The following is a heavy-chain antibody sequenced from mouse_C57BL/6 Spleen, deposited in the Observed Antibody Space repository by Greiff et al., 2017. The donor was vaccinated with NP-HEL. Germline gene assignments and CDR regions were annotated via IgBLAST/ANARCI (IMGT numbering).Heavy chain of an antibody. V-gene: IGHV1-50*01. CDR2: IDPSDSYT. Sequence: QVQLQQPGAELVKPGASVKLSCKASGYTFTSYWMQWVNQRPGQGLEWIGEIDPSDSYTTSNQKFKGKATLTVDTSSSTAYMQLSSLTSEDSAVYYCARSTPPAYWGQGTTLTVSS. J-gene: IGHJ2*01. CDR1: GYTFTSYW. CDR3: ARSTPPAY.